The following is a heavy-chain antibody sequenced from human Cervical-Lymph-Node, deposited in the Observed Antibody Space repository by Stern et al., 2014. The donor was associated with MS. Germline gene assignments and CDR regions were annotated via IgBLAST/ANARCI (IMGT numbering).Heavy chain of an antibody. CDR3: ARDKGYGDYSDY. D-gene: IGHD4-17*01. Sequence: EVQLVESGGGLVQPGGSLRLSCVVSGFTFSSYWMSWVRQAPGKGLEWVANIKQDGSEKYYVDSVKGRFTISRDNAKNSLYLQMNSLRGEDTAVYYCARDKGYGDYSDYWGQGTLATVSS. CDR1: GFTFSSYW. J-gene: IGHJ4*02. V-gene: IGHV3-7*01. CDR2: IKQDGSEK.